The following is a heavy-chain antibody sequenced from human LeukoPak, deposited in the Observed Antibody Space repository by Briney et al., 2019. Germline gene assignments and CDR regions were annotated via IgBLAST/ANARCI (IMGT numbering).Heavy chain of an antibody. CDR2: INHSGST. V-gene: IGHV4-34*01. J-gene: IGHJ4*02. CDR1: GGSFSGYY. D-gene: IGHD3-22*01. CDR3: ARPHTRAYDSSGYFDY. Sequence: SETLSLTCAVYGGSFSGYYWSWIRQPPGKGLEWIGEINHSGSTNYNPSLKSRVTISVDTPKNQFSLKLSSVTAADTAVYYCARPHTRAYDSSGYFDYWGQGNLVTVSS.